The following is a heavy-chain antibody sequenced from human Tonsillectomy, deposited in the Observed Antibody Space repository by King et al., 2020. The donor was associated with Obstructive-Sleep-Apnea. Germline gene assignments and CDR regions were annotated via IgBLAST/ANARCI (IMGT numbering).Heavy chain of an antibody. CDR2: INPSGGST. CDR1: GYTFTSYY. CDR3: ARGGFGAGSGWYSGYYGMDV. D-gene: IGHD6-19*01. V-gene: IGHV1-46*01. J-gene: IGHJ6*02. Sequence: QLVQSGAEVKKPGASVKVSCKASGYTFTSYYMHWVRQAPGQGLECMGIINPSGGSTSYAQKFQGRVTMTRDPSTSTVYMELSSLRSEDTAVYYCARGGFGAGSGWYSGYYGMDVWGQGTTVTVSS.